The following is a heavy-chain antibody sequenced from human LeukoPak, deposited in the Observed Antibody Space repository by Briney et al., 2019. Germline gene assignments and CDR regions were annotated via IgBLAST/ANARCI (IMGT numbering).Heavy chain of an antibody. D-gene: IGHD6-6*01. Sequence: SETLSLTCTVSGGSIRSYYWSWIRQPPGKGLEWIGYIYYTGSTNYNPSLKSRVTISVDTSKNQFSLKLSSVTAADTAVYYCARRARSSSFSAYWGQGTLVTVSS. V-gene: IGHV4-59*12. CDR1: GGSIRSYY. CDR2: IYYTGST. CDR3: ARRARSSSFSAY. J-gene: IGHJ4*02.